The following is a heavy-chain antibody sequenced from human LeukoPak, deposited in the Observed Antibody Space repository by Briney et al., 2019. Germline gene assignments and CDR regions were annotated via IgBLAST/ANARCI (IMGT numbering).Heavy chain of an antibody. J-gene: IGHJ5*02. CDR3: TRRHLRGNTLRGGHHLDP. V-gene: IGHV3-30*03. CDR1: GFTFNSHG. D-gene: IGHD1-14*01. CDR2: ISDDRLNT. Sequence: GGSLRLSCSTSGFTFNSHGFHWVRQAPGKGLEWVAAISDDRLNTFYIDSVKGRFTISRDDSKNAVSLQMTSLRSEDTAMYYCTRRHLRGNTLRGGHHLDPWGLGTLVAVSS.